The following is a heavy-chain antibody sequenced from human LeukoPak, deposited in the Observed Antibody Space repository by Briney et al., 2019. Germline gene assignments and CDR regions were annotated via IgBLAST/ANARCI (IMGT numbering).Heavy chain of an antibody. D-gene: IGHD1-26*01. CDR1: GFRFSSYG. CDR2: IAYDGSNK. Sequence: GGSLRLSCAASGFRFSSYGMHWVRQAPGKGLEWVALIAYDGSNKYYGDSVKGRFTISRDNSKNTLYLQMSSLRVEDTAVYHCARDREWAGFDVWGQGTTVTVSS. V-gene: IGHV3-30*03. J-gene: IGHJ6*02. CDR3: ARDREWAGFDV.